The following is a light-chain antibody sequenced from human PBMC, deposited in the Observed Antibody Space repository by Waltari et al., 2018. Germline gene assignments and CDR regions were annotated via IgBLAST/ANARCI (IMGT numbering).Light chain of an antibody. J-gene: IGLJ3*02. CDR2: EVS. CDR3: SSYTRRSNLV. CDR1: SSDVGGYNY. Sequence: QSALTQPASVSGSPGQSITISCTGTSSDVGGYNYVSWFQQHPGKAPKFMIYEVSRRPSGVSNRFSGSKSGNTASLTITGLQAEDEADYYCSSYTRRSNLVFVGGTKLTVL. V-gene: IGLV2-14*01.